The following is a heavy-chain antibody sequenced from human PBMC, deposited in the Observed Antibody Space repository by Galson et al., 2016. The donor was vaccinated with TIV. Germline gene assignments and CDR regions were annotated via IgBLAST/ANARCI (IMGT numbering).Heavy chain of an antibody. Sequence: SVKVSCKASGVTFSSHTISWVRQARGQRLEWIGWIVVGSGNTNYAQNFQERVTITRDMSTSTVYMELSSLRPEDTAVYYCAAFPFYYDNSGTPFDYWGQGTLVTVSS. CDR3: AAFPFYYDNSGTPFDY. CDR2: IVVGSGNT. D-gene: IGHD3-22*01. CDR1: GVTFSSHT. V-gene: IGHV1-58*02. J-gene: IGHJ4*02.